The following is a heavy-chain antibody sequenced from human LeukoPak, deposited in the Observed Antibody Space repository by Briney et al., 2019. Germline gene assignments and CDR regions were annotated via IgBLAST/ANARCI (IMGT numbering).Heavy chain of an antibody. V-gene: IGHV4-34*01. Sequence: SETLSLTCAVSGGSFSGYYWSWIRQPPGKGLEWIGEINHSGSTNYNPSLKSRVTISVDTSKNQFSLKLSSVTAADTAVYYCARRRGRYGWFDPWGQGTLVTVSS. CDR3: ARRRGRYGWFDP. CDR1: GGSFSGYY. CDR2: INHSGST. J-gene: IGHJ5*02. D-gene: IGHD1-26*01.